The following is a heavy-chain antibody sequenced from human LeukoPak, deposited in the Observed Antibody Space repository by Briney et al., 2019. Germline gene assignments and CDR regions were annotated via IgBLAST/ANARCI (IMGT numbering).Heavy chain of an antibody. J-gene: IGHJ4*02. Sequence: GGSLRLSCAASGFTFSSYEMNWVRQAPGKGLEWVSYISSSGSTIYYADSVKGRFTISRDNAKNSLYLQMNSLRAEDTAVYYCARASRVVVPAAIAGEFDYWGQGTLVTVSS. CDR3: ARASRVVVPAAIAGEFDY. V-gene: IGHV3-48*03. D-gene: IGHD2-2*02. CDR1: GFTFSSYE. CDR2: ISSSGSTI.